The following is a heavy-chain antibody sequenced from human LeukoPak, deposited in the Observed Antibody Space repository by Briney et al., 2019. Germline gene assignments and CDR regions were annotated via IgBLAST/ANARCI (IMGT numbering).Heavy chain of an antibody. CDR2: IYYTGNT. CDR3: ARRGSHTVFDY. Sequence: SETLSLTCTVSGGSISSSSCYWGWIRQPPGRGLEWLGSIYYTGNTYYNPSLKSRVTISVDTSKNQFSLNLSSVTAADTAVYYCARRGSHTVFDYWGQGTLVTVSS. V-gene: IGHV4-39*01. D-gene: IGHD3-10*01. CDR1: GGSISSSSCY. J-gene: IGHJ4*02.